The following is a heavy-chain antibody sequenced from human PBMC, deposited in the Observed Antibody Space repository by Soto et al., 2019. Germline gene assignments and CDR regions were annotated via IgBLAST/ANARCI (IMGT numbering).Heavy chain of an antibody. CDR3: ATLRVGFGELLTY. CDR2: IDPSDSYT. CDR1: GYSFTTYW. D-gene: IGHD3-10*01. V-gene: IGHV5-10-1*01. Sequence: KVSCKGSGYSFTTYWIGWVRQMPGKGLEWMGRIDPSDSYTNYSPSFQGHVTISADKSISTAYLQWGSLKASDTAMYYCATLRVGFGELLTYWGQGTLVTVSS. J-gene: IGHJ4*02.